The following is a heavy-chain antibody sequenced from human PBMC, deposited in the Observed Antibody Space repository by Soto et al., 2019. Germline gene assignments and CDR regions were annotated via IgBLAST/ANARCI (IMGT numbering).Heavy chain of an antibody. V-gene: IGHV4-34*01. D-gene: IGHD2-8*01. CDR2: INHSGST. CDR3: ARVPRRVYARPNYYYYYMEV. Sequence: SETLSLTCAVYGGSFSGYYWSWIRQPPGKGLEWIGEINHSGSTNYNPSLKSRVTISVDTSKNQFSLKLSSVTAADTAVYYCARVPRRVYARPNYYYYYMEVWGKGTTVTVSS. CDR1: GGSFSGYY. J-gene: IGHJ6*03.